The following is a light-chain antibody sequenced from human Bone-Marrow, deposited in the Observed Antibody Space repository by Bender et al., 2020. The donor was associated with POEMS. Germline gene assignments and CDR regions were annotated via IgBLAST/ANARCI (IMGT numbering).Light chain of an antibody. CDR2: DVT. J-gene: IGLJ1*01. Sequence: QSALTQPASVSGSPGQSITISCTGTSSDIGIYNLVSWYQQHPGKAPKVMIYDVTKRPSGVSSRFSGSKSGNTASLTISGLQAEDEADYYCSSYTSSSTPYVFGTGTKVTVL. V-gene: IGLV2-14*02. CDR1: SSDIGIYNL. CDR3: SSYTSSSTPYV.